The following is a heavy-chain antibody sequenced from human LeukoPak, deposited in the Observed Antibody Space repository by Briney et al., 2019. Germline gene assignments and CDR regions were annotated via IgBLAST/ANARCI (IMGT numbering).Heavy chain of an antibody. Sequence: GGSLRLSRTASGFTFGDYAMTWVRQAPGKGLEWVGFIRSKIYGGTPEYAASVKGRFTISRDDSKGIAYLQMNSLKTEDTAVYYCTRDQTPYYWGQGTLVTISS. J-gene: IGHJ4*02. CDR3: TRDQTPYY. CDR2: IRSKIYGGTP. CDR1: GFTFGDYA. V-gene: IGHV3-49*04.